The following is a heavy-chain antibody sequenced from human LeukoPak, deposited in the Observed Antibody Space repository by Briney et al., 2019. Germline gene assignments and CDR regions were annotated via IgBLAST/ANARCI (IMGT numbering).Heavy chain of an antibody. J-gene: IGHJ6*02. CDR3: ARAPSYNSARLDV. CDR1: GGSISSYY. D-gene: IGHD1-1*01. V-gene: IGHV4-4*07. CDR2: IYTRGGT. Sequence: PSETLSLTCTVSGGSISSYYWTWVRQPAGKGLEWIGRIYTRGGTNYNPSLKSRVTMSVDTSENRFSLKLTSVTAADTAVYYCARAPSYNSARLDVWGQGTTVTVSS.